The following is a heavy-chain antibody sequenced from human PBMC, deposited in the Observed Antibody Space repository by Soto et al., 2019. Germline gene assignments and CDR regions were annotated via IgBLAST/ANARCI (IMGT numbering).Heavy chain of an antibody. J-gene: IGHJ6*02. Sequence: GGSLRLSCAASGFTFSSYAMHWVRQAPGKGLEWVAVISYDGSNKYYADSVKGRFTISRDNSKNTLYLQMNSLRAEDTAVYYCARDMVRGVITRYYYYGMDVWGQGTTVTVSS. V-gene: IGHV3-30-3*01. CDR3: ARDMVRGVITRYYYYGMDV. CDR1: GFTFSSYA. D-gene: IGHD3-10*01. CDR2: ISYDGSNK.